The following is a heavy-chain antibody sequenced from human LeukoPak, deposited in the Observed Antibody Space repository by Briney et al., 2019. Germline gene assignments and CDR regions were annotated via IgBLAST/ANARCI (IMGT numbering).Heavy chain of an antibody. CDR2: INPSDGST. J-gene: IGHJ5*02. D-gene: IGHD6-13*01. CDR3: ASHGSPKLIATSGHPPLGWFDP. CDR1: GYTFTRYY. V-gene: IGHV1-46*01. Sequence: ASVKVSCKASGYTFTRYYMHWVRQAPGQGLEWMGIINPSDGSTSYARKFQGRVTITTDESTSTAYMELSSLRSEDTAVYYCASHGSPKLIATSGHPPLGWFDPWGQGTLVTVSS.